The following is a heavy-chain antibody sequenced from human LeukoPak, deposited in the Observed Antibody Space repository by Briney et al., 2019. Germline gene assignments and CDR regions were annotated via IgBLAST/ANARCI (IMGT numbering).Heavy chain of an antibody. CDR1: GFTFSSYG. CDR3: ARGPLGYGDHFDY. Sequence: GGSLRLSCAASGFTFSSYGMHWVRQAPGKGLEWVAVTWYDGSNKYYADSVKGRFTISRDNSKNTLYLQMNSLRAEDTAVYYCARGPLGYGDHFDYWGQGTLVTVSS. D-gene: IGHD4-17*01. V-gene: IGHV3-33*01. J-gene: IGHJ4*02. CDR2: TWYDGSNK.